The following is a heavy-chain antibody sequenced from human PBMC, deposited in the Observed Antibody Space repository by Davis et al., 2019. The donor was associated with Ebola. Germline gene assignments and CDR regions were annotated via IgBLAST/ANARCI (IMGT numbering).Heavy chain of an antibody. D-gene: IGHD3-3*01. CDR2: ISYDGSNK. V-gene: IGHV3-30*18. J-gene: IGHJ6*04. CDR1: GFTFRTYL. CDR3: AKSGLSFGVVKYHYGMDV. Sequence: GGSLRLSCAASGFTFRTYLMHWVRQAPGKGLEWVAVISYDGSNKYYADSVKGRFTISRDNSKNTLYLQMNSLRAEDTAVYYCAKSGLSFGVVKYHYGMDVWGKGTTVTVSS.